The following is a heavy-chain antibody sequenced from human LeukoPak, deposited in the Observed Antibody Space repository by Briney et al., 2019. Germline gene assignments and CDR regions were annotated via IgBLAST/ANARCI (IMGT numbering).Heavy chain of an antibody. D-gene: IGHD3-22*01. CDR1: GFRFSDYW. Sequence: PGGSLRLSCAASGFRFSDYWMNWVRQAPGKGLEWVSYISSSGSAIDYVDSVKGRFTISRDNAKNSVYLQMNSLRAEDTAFYYCAAYYYDYSPKAVWGQGTLVTVSS. CDR3: AAYYYDYSPKAV. V-gene: IGHV3-48*04. CDR2: ISSSGSAI. J-gene: IGHJ3*01.